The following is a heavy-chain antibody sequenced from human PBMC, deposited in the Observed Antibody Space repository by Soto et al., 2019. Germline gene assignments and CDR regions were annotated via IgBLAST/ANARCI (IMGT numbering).Heavy chain of an antibody. D-gene: IGHD6-13*01. CDR2: IWYDGSNK. CDR1: GFTFSSYG. Sequence: QVQLVESGGGVVQPGRSLRLSCAASGFTFSSYGMHWVRQAPGKGLEWVAVIWYDGSNKYYADSVKGRFTISRDNSKNTLYLQMNSLRAEDTAVDYCARDEGAAGTLDFWGQGTLVTASS. CDR3: ARDEGAAGTLDF. V-gene: IGHV3-33*01. J-gene: IGHJ4*02.